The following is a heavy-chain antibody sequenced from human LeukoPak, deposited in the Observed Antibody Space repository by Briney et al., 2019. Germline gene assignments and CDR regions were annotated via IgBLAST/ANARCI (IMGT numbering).Heavy chain of an antibody. CDR3: AKILYGLLFYYFDY. Sequence: PGGSLRLSCAASGFTFSSYAMSWVRQAPGKGLEWVSAISGSGGSTYYADPVKGRFTISRDNSKNTLYLQMNSLRAEDTAVYYCAKILYGLLFYYFDYWGQGTLVTVSS. CDR1: GFTFSSYA. J-gene: IGHJ4*02. V-gene: IGHV3-23*01. D-gene: IGHD2-8*01. CDR2: ISGSGGST.